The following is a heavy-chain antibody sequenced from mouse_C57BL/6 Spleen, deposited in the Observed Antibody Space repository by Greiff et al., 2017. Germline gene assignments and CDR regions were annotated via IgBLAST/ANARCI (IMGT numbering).Heavy chain of an antibody. D-gene: IGHD1-1*01. CDR1: GFTFSSYT. CDR3: ARRSTKEGYFDY. Sequence: EVMLVESGGGLVKPGGSLKLSCAASGFTFSSYTMSWVRQTPEKRLEWGATIRGGGGNTYYPDSVKGRFTISRDNAKNTLYLQMSSLRSEDTALYYCARRSTKEGYFDYWGQGTTLTVSS. J-gene: IGHJ2*01. V-gene: IGHV5-9*01. CDR2: IRGGGGNT.